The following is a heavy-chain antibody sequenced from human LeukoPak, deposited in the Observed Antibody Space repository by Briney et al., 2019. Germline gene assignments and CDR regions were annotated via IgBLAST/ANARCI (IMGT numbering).Heavy chain of an antibody. D-gene: IGHD3-3*01. CDR3: AKPRGGYYFDY. CDR1: GFTFSVYG. Sequence: GTSLRLSCAASGFTFSVYGMHWVRQGPGKGLEWVALISHDGGNKNYTDSVKGRFTISRDNSKNTVYLQMNSLRPEDTAVYYCAKPRGGYYFDYWGQGTLVTVSS. CDR2: ISHDGGNK. J-gene: IGHJ4*02. V-gene: IGHV3-30*18.